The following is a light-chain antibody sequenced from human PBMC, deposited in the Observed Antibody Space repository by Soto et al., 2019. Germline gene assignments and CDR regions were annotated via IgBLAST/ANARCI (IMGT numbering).Light chain of an antibody. CDR3: ISYTVSRSYV. CDR2: SVS. J-gene: IGLJ1*01. V-gene: IGLV2-14*01. Sequence: QSALTQPASVSGSPGQSITISCSGTSSDIGTHDHVAWFQQFPGKTPKLMIYSVSNRPSGVSYRFSGSKSGNTASPTISGLQAEDEADYYCISYTVSRSYVFGTGTKVTVL. CDR1: SSDIGTHDH.